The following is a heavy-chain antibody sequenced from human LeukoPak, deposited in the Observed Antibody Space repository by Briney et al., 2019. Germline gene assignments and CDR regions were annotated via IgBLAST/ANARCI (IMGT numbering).Heavy chain of an antibody. D-gene: IGHD3-3*01. Sequence: ASVKVSCKASGGSFSSYAINWVRQAPGQGLEWMGGIIPIFGTANYAQKFQGRVTITADESTSTAYMELSSLRSEDTAVYYCAREKPSNTYYDFWSGYPGEYYFDYWGQGTLVTVSS. CDR3: AREKPSNTYYDFWSGYPGEYYFDY. V-gene: IGHV1-69*13. CDR2: IIPIFGTA. CDR1: GGSFSSYA. J-gene: IGHJ4*02.